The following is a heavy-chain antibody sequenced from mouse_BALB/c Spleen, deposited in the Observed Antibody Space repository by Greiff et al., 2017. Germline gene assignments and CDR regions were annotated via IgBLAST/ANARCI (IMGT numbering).Heavy chain of an antibody. V-gene: IGHV5-12-1*01. D-gene: IGHD2-3*01. CDR3: ARHGGYDWFAY. Sequence: DVKLVESGGGLVKPGGSLKLSCAASGFAFSSYDMSWVRQTPEKRLEWVAYISSGGGSTYYPDTVKGRFTISRDNAKNTLYLQMSSLKSEDTAMYYCARHGGYDWFAYWGQGTLVTVSA. CDR2: ISSGGGST. CDR1: GFAFSSYD. J-gene: IGHJ3*01.